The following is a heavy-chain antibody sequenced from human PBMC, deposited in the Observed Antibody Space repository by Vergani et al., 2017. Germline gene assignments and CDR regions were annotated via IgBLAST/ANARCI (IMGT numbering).Heavy chain of an antibody. J-gene: IGHJ4*02. CDR2: IYSGGST. D-gene: IGHD2-21*02. V-gene: IGHV3-53*01. Sequence: EVQLVESGGGLIQPGGSLRLSCAASGFTVSSNYMSWVRQAPGKGLEWVSVIYSGGSTYYADSVKGRFTIARDNSKNTLYLQMNSLRAEDTAVYYCARVISYCGGDCYSPXADYWGQGTLVTVSS. CDR3: ARVISYCGGDCYSPXADY. CDR1: GFTVSSNY.